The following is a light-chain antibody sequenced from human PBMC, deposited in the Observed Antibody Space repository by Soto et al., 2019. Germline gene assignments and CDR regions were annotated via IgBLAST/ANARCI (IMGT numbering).Light chain of an antibody. V-gene: IGKV3-11*01. Sequence: EIVLTQSPATLSLSPGERATLSCRASQSVSSYLAWYQQKPGQAPRLLIYDASNRATGIPARFSGSGSGTECPLTISSLEPEDFAVYYCQQHSNWPRTFGQGTKVEIK. CDR1: QSVSSY. CDR3: QQHSNWPRT. CDR2: DAS. J-gene: IGKJ1*01.